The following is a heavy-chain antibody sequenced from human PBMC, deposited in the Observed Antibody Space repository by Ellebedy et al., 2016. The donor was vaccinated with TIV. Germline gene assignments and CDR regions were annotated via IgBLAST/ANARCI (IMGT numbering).Heavy chain of an antibody. V-gene: IGHV1-46*01. CDR1: GYTFTSYY. J-gene: IGHJ4*02. Sequence: AASVKVSCKASGYTFTSYYMHWVRQAPGQGLEWMGLINPSGGGTTYAQMFQGRVTMTRDTSTSTVYMDLSSLRSEDTAVYYCARDIQDCTGGNCYPDFWGQGTLVTVSS. CDR2: INPSGGGT. CDR3: ARDIQDCTGGNCYPDF. D-gene: IGHD2-15*01.